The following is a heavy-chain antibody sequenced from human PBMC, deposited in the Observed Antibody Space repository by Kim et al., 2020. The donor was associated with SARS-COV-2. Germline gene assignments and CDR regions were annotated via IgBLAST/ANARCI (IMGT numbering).Heavy chain of an antibody. V-gene: IGHV3-9*01. Sequence: YAASVKGRFTLSGDNAKNTLYLQMNSLRAEDTALYYCAKAPWLVLGCFNYWGQGTLVTVSS. CDR3: AKAPWLVLGCFNY. J-gene: IGHJ4*02. D-gene: IGHD6-19*01.